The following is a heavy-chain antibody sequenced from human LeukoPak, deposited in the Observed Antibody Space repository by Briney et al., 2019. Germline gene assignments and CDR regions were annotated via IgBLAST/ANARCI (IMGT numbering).Heavy chain of an antibody. CDR3: ARDYQLDYYYYGMDV. Sequence: HSGRSLRLSCAASGFAFSNYEMNWVHQAPGKGLEWVSYISRSGSIIYYADSVKGRFTISRDNAKSSLYLQMNSLRAEDTAVYYCARDYQLDYYYYGMDVWGQGTTVTVSS. D-gene: IGHD2-2*01. J-gene: IGHJ6*02. CDR2: ISRSGSII. CDR1: GFAFSNYE. V-gene: IGHV3-48*03.